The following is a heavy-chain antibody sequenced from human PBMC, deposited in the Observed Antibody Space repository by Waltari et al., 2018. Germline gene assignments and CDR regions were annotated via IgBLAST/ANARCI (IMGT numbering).Heavy chain of an antibody. Sequence: QMQLVQSGPEVKKPGTSVKVSCKASGFTFTSSAMQWVRQARGQRLEWIGWIVVGSGNTNYAQKYQERVTITRDMSTSTAYMELSSLRSEDTAVYYCAAIEDRYGTTQNYFDYWGQGTLVTVSS. J-gene: IGHJ4*02. CDR3: AAIEDRYGTTQNYFDY. CDR1: GFTFTSSA. D-gene: IGHD1-1*01. CDR2: IVVGSGNT. V-gene: IGHV1-58*02.